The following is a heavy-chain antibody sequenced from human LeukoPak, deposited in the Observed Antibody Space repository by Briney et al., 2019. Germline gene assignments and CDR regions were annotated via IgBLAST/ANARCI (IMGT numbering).Heavy chain of an antibody. D-gene: IGHD3-10*01. V-gene: IGHV1-18*01. Sequence: GASVKVSCKASGYTFTSYGISWVRQAPGQGLEWMGWISAYNGDTNYAQKLQGRVTMTTDTSTSTAYMELRSLRSDDTAVYYCAREITMVRMDAFDIWGQGTMVTVSS. J-gene: IGHJ3*02. CDR3: AREITMVRMDAFDI. CDR2: ISAYNGDT. CDR1: GYTFTSYG.